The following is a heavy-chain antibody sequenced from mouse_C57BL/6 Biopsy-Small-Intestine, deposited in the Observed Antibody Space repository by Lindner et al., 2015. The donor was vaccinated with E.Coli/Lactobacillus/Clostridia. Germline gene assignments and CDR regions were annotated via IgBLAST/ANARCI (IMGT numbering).Heavy chain of an antibody. V-gene: IGHV1-81*01. Sequence: VQLQESGTELARPGASVKMSCKASGFTFTSYGISWVRQRTGQGLEWIGGIYPRSGHSYYNENFKGKATLTADKSSSAAYMELRSLTSEDSAVYFCARGGYPFLDGYFDFWGQGTTLTVSS. CDR1: GFTFTSYG. CDR3: ARGGYPFLDGYFDF. D-gene: IGHD2-3*01. CDR2: IYPRSGHS. J-gene: IGHJ2*01.